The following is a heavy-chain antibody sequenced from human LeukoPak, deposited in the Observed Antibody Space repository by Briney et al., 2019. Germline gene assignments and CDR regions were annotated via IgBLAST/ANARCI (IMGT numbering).Heavy chain of an antibody. CDR1: GFTFSSYA. Sequence: GGSLRLSCAASGFTFSSYAMSWVRQAPGKGLEWVSTISHSGGTTYYADSVKGRFTISRDNSKNTLYVQMNSLRAEDTAVYYCAKDPYSYGPTEYFDYWGQGTLVTVSS. CDR3: AKDPYSYGPTEYFDY. V-gene: IGHV3-23*01. CDR2: ISHSGGTT. J-gene: IGHJ4*02. D-gene: IGHD5-18*01.